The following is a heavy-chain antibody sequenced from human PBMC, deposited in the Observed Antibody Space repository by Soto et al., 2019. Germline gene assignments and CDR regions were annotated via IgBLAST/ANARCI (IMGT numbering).Heavy chain of an antibody. CDR2: ISTYNVNT. D-gene: IGHD4-17*01. J-gene: IGHJ5*02. CDR3: ARALTVNTSLDL. CDR1: GYTFTNYG. Sequence: QVQLVQSGTEVRKPGASVKVSCKASGYTFTNYGINWVRQAPGQGLEWLGWISTYNVNTYYAQKFKGRATLTTDTSTNTAYMELRSQTSDDTAVYYCARALTVNTSLDLWGLGTLVTVSS. V-gene: IGHV1-18*04.